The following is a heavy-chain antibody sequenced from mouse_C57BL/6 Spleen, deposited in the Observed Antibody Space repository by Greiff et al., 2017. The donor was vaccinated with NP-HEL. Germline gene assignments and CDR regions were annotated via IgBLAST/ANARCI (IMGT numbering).Heavy chain of an antibody. CDR3: ARDDGNYPSYAMDY. Sequence: EVKLMDSGGGLVKPGGSLKLSCAASGFTFSSYAMSWVRQTPEKRLEWVATISDGGSYTYYPDNVKGRFTISRDNAKNNLYLQMSHLKSEDTAMYYCARDDGNYPSYAMDYGGQGTSVTVSS. D-gene: IGHD2-1*01. J-gene: IGHJ4*01. CDR1: GFTFSSYA. V-gene: IGHV5-4*01. CDR2: ISDGGSYT.